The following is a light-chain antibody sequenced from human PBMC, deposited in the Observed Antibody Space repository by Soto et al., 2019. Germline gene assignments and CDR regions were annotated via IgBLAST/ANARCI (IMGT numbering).Light chain of an antibody. J-gene: IGKJ2*02. CDR2: GAS. CDR1: QSVSSSY. V-gene: IGKV3-20*01. CDR3: QQYGSPRWT. Sequence: EIVLTQSPGTLSLSPGERATLSCRASQSVSSSYLAWYQQKPGQAPRLPIYGASSRATGIPDRFSGSGSGTDFTLTISRLEPEDFAVYYCQQYGSPRWTFGQGTKLEIK.